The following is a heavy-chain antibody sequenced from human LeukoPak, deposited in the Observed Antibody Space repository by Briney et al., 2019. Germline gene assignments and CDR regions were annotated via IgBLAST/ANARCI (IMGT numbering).Heavy chain of an antibody. Sequence: SETLSLTCAVSGGSVTSTNWWTWVRQPPGKGLEWIGEVHLDGRTNYNPSLTGRLTMSVDLYENHISLKMTSVTAEDTAVYYCARDGGFYRPLDYSGQGMLVTVSS. CDR2: VHLDGRT. CDR3: ARDGGFYRPLDY. CDR1: GGSVTSTNW. J-gene: IGHJ4*02. D-gene: IGHD3-3*01. V-gene: IGHV4-4*02.